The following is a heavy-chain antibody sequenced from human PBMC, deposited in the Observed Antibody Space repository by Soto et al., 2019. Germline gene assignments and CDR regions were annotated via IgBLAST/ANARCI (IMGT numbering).Heavy chain of an antibody. V-gene: IGHV3-23*01. J-gene: IGHJ4*02. CDR2: ISGDAHDT. D-gene: IGHD3-3*02. Sequence: EVHLLESAGGLVQPGGSLRISCAASGFVFSDYAMSWVRQAPGKGLEWLSAISGDAHDTYYAASVKGRFTISRDNSKNTLYLQMDSLRVEDTARYYCVKDAPQPFSDWGRGTLVTVFS. CDR1: GFVFSDYA. CDR3: VKDAPQPFSD.